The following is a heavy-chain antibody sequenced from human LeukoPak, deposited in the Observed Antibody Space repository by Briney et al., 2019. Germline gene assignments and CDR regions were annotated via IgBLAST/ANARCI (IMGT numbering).Heavy chain of an antibody. D-gene: IGHD5-18*01. CDR3: ARGHRRYSYGSFPDY. CDR2: INHSGST. CDR1: GGSFSGYY. Sequence: SETLSLTCAVYGGSFSGYYWSWIRQPPGKGLEWIGEINHSGSTNYNPSLKSRVTISVDTSKNQFSLKRSSVTAADTAVYYCARGHRRYSYGSFPDYWGQGTLVTVSS. J-gene: IGHJ4*02. V-gene: IGHV4-34*01.